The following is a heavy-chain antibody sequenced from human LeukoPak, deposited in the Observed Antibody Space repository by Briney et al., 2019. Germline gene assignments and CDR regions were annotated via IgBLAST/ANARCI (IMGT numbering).Heavy chain of an antibody. D-gene: IGHD3-9*01. V-gene: IGHV4-34*01. CDR3: ASATYYDILTGFYYYMDV. CDR2: INHSGST. J-gene: IGHJ6*03. CDR1: GGSFSGYY. Sequence: SETLSLTCAVYGGSFSGYYWSWIRQPPGKGLEWIGEINHSGSTNYNPSLKSRVTISVDTSKNQFSLKLCSVTAADTAVYYCASATYYDILTGFYYYMDVWGKGTTVTISS.